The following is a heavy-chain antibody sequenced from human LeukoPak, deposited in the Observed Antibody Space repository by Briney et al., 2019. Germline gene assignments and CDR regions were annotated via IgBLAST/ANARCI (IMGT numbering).Heavy chain of an antibody. V-gene: IGHV1-18*01. D-gene: IGHD6-19*01. CDR1: GYTFTSYG. CDR3: AKYRSGWEFDP. J-gene: IGHJ5*02. Sequence: ASVKVSCKASGYTFTSYGISWVRQAPGQGLEWMGWISAYNGNTNYPQKFQGRVTMTRDTTTSTAYKELSSLRSEDTAVYYCAKYRSGWEFDPWGQGTLVTVSS. CDR2: ISAYNGNT.